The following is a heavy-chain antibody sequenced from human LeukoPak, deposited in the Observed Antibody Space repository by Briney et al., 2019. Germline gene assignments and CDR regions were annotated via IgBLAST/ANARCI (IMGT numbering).Heavy chain of an antibody. V-gene: IGHV3-23*01. D-gene: IGHD3-22*01. Sequence: GGSLRLSCAASGFTFSSYAMSWVRQAPGKGLEWVSAISGSGGSTYYADSVKGRFTISRDNSKNTLYLQMNSLRAEDTAVYYCARAPMMGRYFDYWGQGTLVTVSS. CDR1: GFTFSSYA. CDR2: ISGSGGST. J-gene: IGHJ4*02. CDR3: ARAPMMGRYFDY.